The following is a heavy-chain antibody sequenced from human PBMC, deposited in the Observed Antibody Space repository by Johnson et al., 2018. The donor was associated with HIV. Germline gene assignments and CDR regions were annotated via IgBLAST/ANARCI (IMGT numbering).Heavy chain of an antibody. V-gene: IGHV3-30*03. CDR1: GFTFGTYW. Sequence: QVQLVESGGGLVKPGGSLRLSCAASGFTFGTYWMSWVRQAPGKGLEWVAVISYDGSNKYYADSVKGRFTISRDNSKNTLYLQMISLRTEDTAVYYCAREGESLLDAFDIWGQGTMVTVSA. J-gene: IGHJ3*02. CDR2: ISYDGSNK. CDR3: AREGESLLDAFDI. D-gene: IGHD3-16*01.